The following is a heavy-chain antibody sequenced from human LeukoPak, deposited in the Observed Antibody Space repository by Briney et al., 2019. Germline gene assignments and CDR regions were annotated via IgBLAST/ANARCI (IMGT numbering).Heavy chain of an antibody. CDR3: ARRGDY. CDR2: ISSSGNTI. V-gene: IGHV3-48*03. D-gene: IGHD3-10*01. CDR1: GFTFSNFE. J-gene: IGHJ4*02. Sequence: GGSLRLSCAASGFTFSNFEMNWVRQAPGKGLEWVSYISSSGNTIDYADSVKGRFTISRDNAKNSLYLQMNRLRAEDTAVYYCARRGDYWGQGNLVTVSS.